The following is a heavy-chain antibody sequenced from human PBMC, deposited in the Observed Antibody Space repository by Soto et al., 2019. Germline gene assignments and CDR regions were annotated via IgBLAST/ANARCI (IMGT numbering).Heavy chain of an antibody. CDR2: INTYNSRE. CDR1: GYTFSRYG. V-gene: IGHV1-18*01. Sequence: ASVKVSCKASGYTFSRYGLSWVRQAPGQGLEWMGWINTYNSREYYAQKFQGRVTMTTDTSTSTVYMELRSLTSDDKAVYYCARAAIHGSSWYFWFDPWGQGTLVTVSS. D-gene: IGHD6-13*01. J-gene: IGHJ5*02. CDR3: ARAAIHGSSWYFWFDP.